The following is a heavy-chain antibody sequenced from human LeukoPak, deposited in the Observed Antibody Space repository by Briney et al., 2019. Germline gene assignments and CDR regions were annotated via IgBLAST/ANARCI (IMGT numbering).Heavy chain of an antibody. CDR3: AKERGGYYCDSSGYQDAFDI. CDR2: IYSGGST. V-gene: IGHV3-53*01. Sequence: PGGSLRLSCAASGFTVSSNYMSWVRQAPGKGLEWVSVIYSGGSTYYADSVKGRFTISRDNSKNTLYLQMNSLRAEDTAVYYCAKERGGYYCDSSGYQDAFDIWGQGTMVTVSS. CDR1: GFTVSSNY. J-gene: IGHJ3*02. D-gene: IGHD3-22*01.